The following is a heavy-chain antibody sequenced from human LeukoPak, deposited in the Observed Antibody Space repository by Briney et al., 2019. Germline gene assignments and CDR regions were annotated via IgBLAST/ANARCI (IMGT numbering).Heavy chain of an antibody. CDR2: INPSGGST. CDR3: ARDPHIPILWSGYFSRFDP. D-gene: IGHD3-3*01. J-gene: IGHJ5*02. Sequence: GASVKVSFKASGYTFTSYYMHWVRQAPGQGLEWMGIINPSGGSTSYAQKFQGRVTMTRDTSTSTVYMELSSLRSEDTAVYYCARDPHIPILWSGYFSRFDPWGQGTLVTVSS. V-gene: IGHV1-46*01. CDR1: GYTFTSYY.